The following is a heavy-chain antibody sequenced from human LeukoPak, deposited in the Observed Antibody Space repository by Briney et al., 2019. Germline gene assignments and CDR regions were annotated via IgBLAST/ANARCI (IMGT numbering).Heavy chain of an antibody. J-gene: IGHJ4*02. Sequence: GGSLRLSCSASGLTFSSYSMHWVRQAPGKGLEYLLGITGNGGNTYYADSVKGRFTISRDNSKNTLYLHMSGLRVEDTAVYYCVNDYCGADCHFWGQGTLVTVSS. CDR1: GLTFSSYS. D-gene: IGHD2-21*02. CDR2: ITGNGGNT. CDR3: VNDYCGADCHF. V-gene: IGHV3-64D*06.